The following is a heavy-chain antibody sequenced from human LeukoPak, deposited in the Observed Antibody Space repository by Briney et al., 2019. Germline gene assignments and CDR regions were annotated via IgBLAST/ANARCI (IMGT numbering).Heavy chain of an antibody. CDR3: ARNWQYYDSSGYARWDAFDI. CDR1: GGSISSYY. V-gene: IGHV4-59*01. CDR2: IHYSGNT. D-gene: IGHD3-22*01. Sequence: SETLSLTCTVSGGSISSYYWSWIRQPPGKGLEWIGYIHYSGNTNYNPSLKSRVTISVDTSKNQFSLKLSSVTAADTAVYYCARNWQYYDSSGYARWDAFDIWGQGTMVTVSS. J-gene: IGHJ3*02.